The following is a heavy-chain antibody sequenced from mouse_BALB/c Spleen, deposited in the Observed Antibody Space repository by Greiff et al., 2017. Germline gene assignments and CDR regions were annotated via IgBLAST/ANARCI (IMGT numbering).Heavy chain of an antibody. CDR3: ARNRGLLPFAY. CDR2: IWSGGST. V-gene: IGHV2-4-1*01. D-gene: IGHD2-3*01. CDR1: GFSLTSYG. Sequence: VQLQESGPGLVQPSQSLSITCTVSGFSLTSYGVHWVRQSPGKGLEWLGVIWSGGSTDYNAAFISRLSISKDNSKSQVFFKMNSLQADDTAIYYCARNRGLLPFAYWGQGTLVTVSA. J-gene: IGHJ3*01.